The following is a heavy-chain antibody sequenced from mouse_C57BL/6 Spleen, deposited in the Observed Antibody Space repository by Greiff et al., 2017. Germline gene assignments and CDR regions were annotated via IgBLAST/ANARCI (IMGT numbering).Heavy chain of an antibody. J-gene: IGHJ4*01. CDR1: GFTFSDFY. V-gene: IGHV7-1*01. CDR3: AREKPRSAMDY. Sequence: EVKLMESGGGLVQSGRSLRLSCATSGFTFSDFYMEWVRQAPGKGLEWIAASRNKANDYTTEYSASVKGRFIVSRDTSQSILYLQMNALRAEDTAIYYCAREKPRSAMDYWGQGTSVTVSS. D-gene: IGHD2-10*02. CDR2: SRNKANDYTT.